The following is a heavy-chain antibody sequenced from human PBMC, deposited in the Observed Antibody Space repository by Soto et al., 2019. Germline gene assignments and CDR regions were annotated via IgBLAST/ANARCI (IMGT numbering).Heavy chain of an antibody. CDR1: GGSISSGGYY. CDR3: ARLGAFYQAMDS. Sequence: SETLSLTCTVSGGSISSGGYYWSWIRQHPGKGLEWIGYIYYSGSTYYNPSLKSRVTISVDTSKNQFSLKLSSVTAADTAVYFCARLGAFYQAMDSWGQGTLVTVSS. D-gene: IGHD2-2*01. J-gene: IGHJ1*01. V-gene: IGHV4-31*03. CDR2: IYYSGST.